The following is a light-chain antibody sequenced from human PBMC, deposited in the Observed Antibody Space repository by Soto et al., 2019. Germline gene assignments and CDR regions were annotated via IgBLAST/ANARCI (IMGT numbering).Light chain of an antibody. CDR2: GAS. Sequence: EMVLTQSPGTLSLSPGERATLSCRASQSVSSSYLAWYQQKPGQAPRLLIYGASSRATGIPDRFSGSGSGTDFTLTINRLEPEDFAVYYCQQYGSSPITFGPGTKVDIK. J-gene: IGKJ3*01. CDR1: QSVSSSY. V-gene: IGKV3-20*01. CDR3: QQYGSSPIT.